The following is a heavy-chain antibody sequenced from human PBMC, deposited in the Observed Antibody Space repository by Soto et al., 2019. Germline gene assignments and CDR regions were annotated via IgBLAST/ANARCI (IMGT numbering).Heavy chain of an antibody. CDR3: ARDFYCSGGSCYGMDV. D-gene: IGHD2-15*01. J-gene: IGHJ6*02. V-gene: IGHV3-33*01. CDR1: GFTFSSYG. Sequence: GGFLRLSCAASGFTFSSYGMHWVRQAPGKGLEWVAVIWYDGSNKYYADSVKGRFTISRDNSRNTLYLQMNSLRAEDTAVYYCARDFYCSGGSCYGMDVWGQGTTVTVSS. CDR2: IWYDGSNK.